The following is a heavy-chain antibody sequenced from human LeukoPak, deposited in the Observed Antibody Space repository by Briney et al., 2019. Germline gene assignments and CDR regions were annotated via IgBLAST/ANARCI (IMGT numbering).Heavy chain of an antibody. V-gene: IGHV5-51*01. CDR2: VYLDDSDV. CDR1: KDTFTNYW. D-gene: IGHD6-19*01. CDR3: ARLRIYSSGWLDY. Sequence: GESLQISCQAKDTFTNYWIGWVRQMPGKGLEWLGIVYLDDSDVKYSPSFQGQVTISADKSISTAYLQWSSLKASDTAMYYCARLRIYSSGWLDYWGQGTLVTVSS. J-gene: IGHJ4*02.